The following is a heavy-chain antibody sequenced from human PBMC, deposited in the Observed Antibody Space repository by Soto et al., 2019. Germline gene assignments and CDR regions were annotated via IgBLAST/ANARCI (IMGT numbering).Heavy chain of an antibody. CDR3: ARYDSSGYYWPYYSYGMDV. CDR2: ISDSSSYI. J-gene: IGHJ6*02. Sequence: EVQLVESGGGLVKPGGSLRLSCAASGFTFSTYSMNWVRQAPGKGLEWVSSISDSSSYIYYADSVKGRFTISRDNAKNSLYLQMKSLRAEDTAVYYCARYDSSGYYWPYYSYGMDVWGQGTTVTVSS. V-gene: IGHV3-21*01. CDR1: GFTFSTYS. D-gene: IGHD3-22*01.